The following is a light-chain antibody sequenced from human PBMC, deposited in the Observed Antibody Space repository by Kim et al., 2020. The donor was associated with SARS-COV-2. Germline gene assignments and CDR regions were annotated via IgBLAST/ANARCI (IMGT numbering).Light chain of an antibody. CDR2: YDN. Sequence: APGKTARMTCEGTDMGTKNVHWYQQKPGQAPLLVIFYDNDRPAEIPDRFSGSNSGNTATLTISGAEAGDEADYYCQVWDSRSDHMVFGGGTQLTVL. V-gene: IGLV3-21*04. CDR3: QVWDSRSDHMV. CDR1: DMGTKN. J-gene: IGLJ3*02.